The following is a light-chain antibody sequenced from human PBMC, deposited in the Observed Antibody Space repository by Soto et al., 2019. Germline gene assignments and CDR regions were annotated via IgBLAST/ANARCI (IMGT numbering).Light chain of an antibody. V-gene: IGLV1-44*01. CDR3: AAWDDTLNGYV. CDR2: SNY. J-gene: IGLJ1*01. Sequence: QSVLTQPPSASGTPGQRVTISCSGSSSNIESNTVTWYQHLPGTAPKLVIYSNYDRPSGVPDRFSGSTSGTSASLVIRGLQSEDETDYYCAAWDDTLNGYVFGGGTKVT. CDR1: SSNIESNT.